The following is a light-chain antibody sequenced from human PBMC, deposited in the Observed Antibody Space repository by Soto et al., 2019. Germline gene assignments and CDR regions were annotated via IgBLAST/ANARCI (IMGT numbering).Light chain of an antibody. CDR3: QSYDSSLSGVV. CDR2: GNS. J-gene: IGLJ2*01. V-gene: IGLV1-40*01. CDR1: SSKIGAGYD. Sequence: QSVLTQPPSVAGAPGQRVTISCTGSSSKIGAGYDVHWYQQLPGTAPKLLIYGNSNRPSGVPDRFSGSKSGTSASLAITGLQAEDEADYDCQSYDSSLSGVVFGGGTKLTVL.